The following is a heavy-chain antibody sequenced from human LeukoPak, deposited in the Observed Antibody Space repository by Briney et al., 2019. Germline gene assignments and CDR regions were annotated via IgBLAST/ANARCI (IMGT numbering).Heavy chain of an antibody. CDR3: ARLYYDSSGYYQICYFDY. CDR1: GGSISSSSYY. D-gene: IGHD3-22*01. V-gene: IGHV4-39*01. CDR2: IYYSGST. Sequence: SETLSPTCTVSGGSISSSSYYWGWIRQPPGKGLEWIGSIYYSGSTYYNPSLKSQVTISVDTSKNQFSLNLSSVTAADTAVYYCARLYYDSSGYYQICYFDYWGQGTLVTVSS. J-gene: IGHJ4*02.